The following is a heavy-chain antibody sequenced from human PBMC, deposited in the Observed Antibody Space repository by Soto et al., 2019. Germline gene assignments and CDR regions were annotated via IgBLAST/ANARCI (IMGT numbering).Heavy chain of an antibody. CDR1: GGTFSSYT. V-gene: IGHV1-69*02. J-gene: IGHJ4*02. CDR3: ASFLCNGGYDDDHGY. Sequence: GASVKLSCKASGGTFSSYTISWVRQAPGQGLEWMGRIIPILGIANYAQKFQGRVTITADKSTSTAYMELSSLRSEDTAVYYCASFLCNGGYDDDHGYCGPESLVTVSA. CDR2: IIPILGIA. D-gene: IGHD5-12*01.